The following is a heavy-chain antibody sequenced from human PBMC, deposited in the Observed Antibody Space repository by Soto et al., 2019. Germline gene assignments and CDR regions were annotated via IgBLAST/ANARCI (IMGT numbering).Heavy chain of an antibody. CDR3: ARDAGPYGDDESFFYYYYYMDV. D-gene: IGHD4-17*01. J-gene: IGHJ6*03. V-gene: IGHV4-34*01. Sequence: PSETLSLTCAVYGGSFSGYYWSWIRQPPGKGLEWIGEINHSGSTNYNPSLKSRVTISVDTSKNQFSLKLSSVTAADTAVYYCARDAGPYGDDESFFYYYYYMDVWGKGTTVTVSS. CDR1: GGSFSGYY. CDR2: INHSGST.